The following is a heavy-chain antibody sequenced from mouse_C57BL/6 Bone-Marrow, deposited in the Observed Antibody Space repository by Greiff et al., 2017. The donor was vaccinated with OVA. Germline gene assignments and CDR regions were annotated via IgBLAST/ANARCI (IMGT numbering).Heavy chain of an antibody. J-gene: IGHJ4*01. Sequence: VQLQQSGPELVKPGASVTISCKASGYSFTSYYIHWVKQRPGQGLEWIGWIYPGSGNTKYNEKFKGKATLTADTSSSTAYMQLSSLTSEDSAVYYCARKTRGYAMDYWGQGTSVTVSS. V-gene: IGHV1-66*01. CDR2: IYPGSGNT. CDR1: GYSFTSYY. CDR3: ARKTRGYAMDY.